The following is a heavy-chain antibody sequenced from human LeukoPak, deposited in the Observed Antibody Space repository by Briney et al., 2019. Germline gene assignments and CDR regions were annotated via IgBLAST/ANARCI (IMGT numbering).Heavy chain of an antibody. CDR2: IYSGGTT. D-gene: IGHD1-26*01. J-gene: IGHJ3*02. CDR3: ARDLVFIVGATPGAFDI. Sequence: GGSLRLSCALSGFTVSSNYIACVRQAPRRGLEWVSLIYSGGTTYYADSVKGRFAISRDSSTNTVNLQRNSLRAEYTAVYYCARDLVFIVGATPGAFDIWGQGTMVTVSS. V-gene: IGHV3-66*01. CDR1: GFTVSSNY.